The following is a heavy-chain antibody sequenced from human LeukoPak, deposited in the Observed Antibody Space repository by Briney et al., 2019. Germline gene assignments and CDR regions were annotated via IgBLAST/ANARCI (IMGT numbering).Heavy chain of an antibody. CDR3: ASPDCSSTSCYYDY. CDR1: GFTVSSNY. Sequence: PGGSLRLSCAASGFTVSSNYMSWVRQAPGKGLEWVSVIYSGGSTYYADSVKGRFTISRDNSKNTLYLQMNSLRAEDTAVHYCASPDCSSTSCYYDYWGQGTLVTVSS. J-gene: IGHJ4*02. CDR2: IYSGGST. D-gene: IGHD2-2*01. V-gene: IGHV3-53*01.